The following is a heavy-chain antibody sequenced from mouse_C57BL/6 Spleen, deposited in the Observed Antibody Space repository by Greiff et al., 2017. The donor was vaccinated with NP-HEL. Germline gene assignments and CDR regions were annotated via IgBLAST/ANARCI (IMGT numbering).Heavy chain of an antibody. CDR3: ARWMTAQASDY. CDR1: GYAFSSSW. V-gene: IGHV1-82*01. Sequence: VQLQQSGPELVKPGASVKISCKASGYAFSSSWMNWVKQRPGKGLEWIGRIYPGDGDTNYNGKFKGKATLTADKSSSTAYMQLSSLTSEDSAVYFCARWMTAQASDYWGQGTTLTVSS. J-gene: IGHJ2*01. CDR2: IYPGDGDT. D-gene: IGHD3-2*02.